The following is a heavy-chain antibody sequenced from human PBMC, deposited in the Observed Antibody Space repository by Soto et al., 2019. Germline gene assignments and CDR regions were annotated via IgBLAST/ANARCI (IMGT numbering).Heavy chain of an antibody. J-gene: IGHJ4*02. D-gene: IGHD2-21*01. Sequence: LRLSCAASGFTFSNSAMRWVRQAPGKGLEWVSAISGGGHTTYYADSVKGRFTISRDNSQNTLFLEMTSLRAEDTAIYYCANDVCASACYSGSDSWGQGTLVTVSS. V-gene: IGHV3-23*01. CDR1: GFTFSNSA. CDR3: ANDVCASACYSGSDS. CDR2: ISGGGHTT.